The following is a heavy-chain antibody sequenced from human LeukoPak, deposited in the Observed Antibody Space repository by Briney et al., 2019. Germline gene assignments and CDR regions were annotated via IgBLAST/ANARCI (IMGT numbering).Heavy chain of an antibody. J-gene: IGHJ4*02. CDR3: ARLAYGSGSSY. D-gene: IGHD3-10*01. CDR1: GGSIGSYY. Sequence: SETRSLTCTVSGGSIGSYYWSWIRQPPGKGLEWIGYIYYSGSTNYNPSLKSRVTISVDTSKNQFSLKLSSVTAADTAVYYCARLAYGSGSSYWGQGTLVTVSS. CDR2: IYYSGST. V-gene: IGHV4-59*01.